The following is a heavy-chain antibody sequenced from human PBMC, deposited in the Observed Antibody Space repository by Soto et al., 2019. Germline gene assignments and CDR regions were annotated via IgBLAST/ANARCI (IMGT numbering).Heavy chain of an antibody. CDR1: GFTFSSYA. Sequence: LSLTCAASGFTFSSYAMSWVRQAPGKGLEWVSAISGSGGSTYYADSVKGRFTISRDNSKNTLYLQMNSLRAEDTAVYYCAKRSGSGIAAAGTGDFDYWGQGTLVTVSS. V-gene: IGHV3-23*01. CDR2: ISGSGGST. D-gene: IGHD6-13*01. J-gene: IGHJ4*02. CDR3: AKRSGSGIAAAGTGDFDY.